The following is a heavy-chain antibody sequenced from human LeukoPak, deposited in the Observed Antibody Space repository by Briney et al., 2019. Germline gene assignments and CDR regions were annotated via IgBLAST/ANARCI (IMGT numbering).Heavy chain of an antibody. J-gene: IGHJ1*01. Sequence: GGSLRLSCAASGSSFSTDYVNWVRQAPGKGLEWVSCISSSSTYIYYADSVRGRFAISRDNAKNSLYLQMNSLRAEDTAVYFCAKGRDSSGRQYFQHWGQGTLVTVSS. CDR3: AKGRDSSGRQYFQH. D-gene: IGHD3-22*01. CDR1: GSSFSTDY. CDR2: ISSSSTYI. V-gene: IGHV3-21*01.